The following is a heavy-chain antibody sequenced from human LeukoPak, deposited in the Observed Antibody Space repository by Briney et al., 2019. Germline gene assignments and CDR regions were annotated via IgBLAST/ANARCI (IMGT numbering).Heavy chain of an antibody. CDR2: IYYSGST. D-gene: IGHD1-26*01. Sequence: SETLSLTCTVSGGSISSYYWSWIRQPPGKGLEWIGYIYYSGSTNYNPPLKSRVTISVDTSKNQFSLKLSSVTAADTAVYYCARLRVGLGGGLTLLDYWGQGTLVTVSS. J-gene: IGHJ4*02. V-gene: IGHV4-59*08. CDR1: GGSISSYY. CDR3: ARLRVGLGGGLTLLDY.